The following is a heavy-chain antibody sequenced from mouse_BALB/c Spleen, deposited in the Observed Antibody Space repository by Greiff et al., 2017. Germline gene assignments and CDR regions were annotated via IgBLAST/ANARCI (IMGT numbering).Heavy chain of an antibody. CDR3: ARSYYYGSSPFDY. Sequence: EVQGVESGGGLVQPGGSLRLSCATSGFTFTDYYMSWVRQPPDKRLEWVATISSGGSYTYYPDSVKGRFTISRDNAKNTLYLQMSSLKSEDTAMYYCARSYYYGSSPFDYWGQGTTLTVSS. CDR1: GFTFTDYY. D-gene: IGHD1-1*01. CDR2: ISSGGSYT. J-gene: IGHJ2*01. V-gene: IGHV5-6*01.